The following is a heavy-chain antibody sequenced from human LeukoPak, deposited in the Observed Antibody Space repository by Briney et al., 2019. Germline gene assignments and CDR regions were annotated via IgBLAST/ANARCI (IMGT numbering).Heavy chain of an antibody. J-gene: IGHJ3*02. CDR1: GFTFTSSA. V-gene: IGHV1-58*02. Sequence: GAAVKVSCKSSGFTFTSSAMQWVRQARGQRLEWIGWIVVGSGNTNYAQKFQERVTITRDTSTSTAYMELSSLRFEDTAVYYCAAAMKLAAAATGDALDIWGQGTMVTVSS. D-gene: IGHD6-13*01. CDR2: IVVGSGNT. CDR3: AAAMKLAAAATGDALDI.